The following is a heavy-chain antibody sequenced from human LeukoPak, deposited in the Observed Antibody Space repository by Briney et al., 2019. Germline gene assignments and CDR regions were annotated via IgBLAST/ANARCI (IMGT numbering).Heavy chain of an antibody. J-gene: IGHJ6*02. CDR3: ARQPVDYYYYYGMDV. Sequence: SETLSLTCTVSGGSISSSSYYWGWIRQPPGKGLEWIGSIYYSGSTYYNPSLKSRVTISVDTSKNQFSLKLSSVTAADTAVYYRARQPVDYYYYYGMDVWGQGTTVTVSS. CDR1: GGSISSSSYY. CDR2: IYYSGST. V-gene: IGHV4-39*01.